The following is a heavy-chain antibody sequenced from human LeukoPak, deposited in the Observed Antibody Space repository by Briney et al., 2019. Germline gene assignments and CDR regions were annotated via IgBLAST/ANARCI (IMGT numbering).Heavy chain of an antibody. CDR2: IYNSGST. J-gene: IGHJ2*01. CDR1: GGXISSGGYY. CDR3: AKVRGRWLQFFDL. V-gene: IGHV4-31*02. D-gene: IGHD5-24*01. Sequence: SETLSLTCTVSGGXISSGGYYWSWIRQHPGKGLESIGYIYNSGSTYYNPSLKSRVTISVDTSKNQFSLKLSSVTAADTAVYYCAKVRGRWLQFFDLWGRGTLVTVSS.